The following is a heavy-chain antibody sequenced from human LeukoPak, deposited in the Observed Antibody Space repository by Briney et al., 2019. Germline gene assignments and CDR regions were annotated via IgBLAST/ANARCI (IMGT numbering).Heavy chain of an antibody. CDR3: ARQQIYVDTGLVDYFGY. Sequence: SETLSLTCTVSGGSISSYYWSWIRQPPGKGLEWIGYIYYSGSTNYNPSLKSRVTISVDTSKNQFSLQVSSVTAADTAVYYCARQQIYVDTGLVDYFGYWGQGILVTVSS. D-gene: IGHD5-18*01. V-gene: IGHV4-59*01. J-gene: IGHJ4*02. CDR2: IYYSGST. CDR1: GGSISSYY.